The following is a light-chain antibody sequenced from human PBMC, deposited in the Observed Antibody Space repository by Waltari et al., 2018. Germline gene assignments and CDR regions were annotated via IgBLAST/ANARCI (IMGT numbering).Light chain of an antibody. V-gene: IGKV1-33*01. Sequence: DIQMTQSPSSLSASVGDRVTITCQASQDINIYLNWYQQIAGKAPKLLIYDASILETGVPSRFSGSGSGTDFTFTITNLQAEDVATYYCQQYDSLLTFGPGTKVEIK. CDR3: QQYDSLLT. CDR2: DAS. CDR1: QDINIY. J-gene: IGKJ3*01.